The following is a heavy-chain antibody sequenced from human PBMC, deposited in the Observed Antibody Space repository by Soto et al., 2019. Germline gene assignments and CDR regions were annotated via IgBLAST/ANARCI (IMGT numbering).Heavy chain of an antibody. D-gene: IGHD2-2*03. CDR3: TTHVLQVSDWIMFFDY. CDR2: IKTNADGATT. Sequence: EVQLVQSGGGLGRPGGSLRLSCAASGFNFNNAWMSWVRPPPPPPLEWVGRIKTNADGATTDYAAPVKGRFTISRDDSEKTLYLQMSSLRTDDTAVYFCTTHVLQVSDWIMFFDYWGQGVLVTVSS. V-gene: IGHV3-15*01. J-gene: IGHJ4*02. CDR1: GFNFNNAW.